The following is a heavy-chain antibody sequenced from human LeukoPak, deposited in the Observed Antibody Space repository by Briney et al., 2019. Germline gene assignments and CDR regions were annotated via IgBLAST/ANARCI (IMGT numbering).Heavy chain of an antibody. Sequence: SETLSLTCTVSGGSISSSSYYWGWIRQPPGKGLGWIGSIYYSGSTYYNPSLKSRVTISVDTSKNQFSLKLSSVTAADTAVYYCASSLVATAISYFDYWGQGTLVTVSS. CDR1: GGSISSSSYY. V-gene: IGHV4-39*01. CDR2: IYYSGST. J-gene: IGHJ4*02. D-gene: IGHD2-21*02. CDR3: ASSLVATAISYFDY.